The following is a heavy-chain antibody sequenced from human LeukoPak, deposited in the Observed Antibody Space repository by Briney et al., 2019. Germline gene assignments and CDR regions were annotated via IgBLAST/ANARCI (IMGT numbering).Heavy chain of an antibody. CDR2: IYHSGST. Sequence: SETLSLTCAVSGGSISSSSWWSWVRPPPGKGLEWIGEIYHSGSTNYNPSLKSRVTISVDKSKNQFSLKLSSVTAADTAVYYCARAPTYSSGWYYYGMDVWGQGTTVTVSS. V-gene: IGHV4-4*02. CDR3: ARAPTYSSGWYYYGMDV. CDR1: GGSISSSSW. J-gene: IGHJ6*02. D-gene: IGHD6-19*01.